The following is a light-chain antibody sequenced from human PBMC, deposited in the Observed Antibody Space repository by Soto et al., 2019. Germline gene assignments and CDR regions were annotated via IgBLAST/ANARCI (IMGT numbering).Light chain of an antibody. CDR3: AAWDDSLNGPYV. V-gene: IGLV1-44*01. Sequence: QAVVTQPPSASGTPGQRVTISCSGSSSNIGSNTVNWYQQLPGTAPKLLIYSNNQRPSGVPDRFSGSKSSTSASLAISGLQSEDEADYYCAAWDDSLNGPYVFGTGTKVTVL. CDR1: SSNIGSNT. CDR2: SNN. J-gene: IGLJ1*01.